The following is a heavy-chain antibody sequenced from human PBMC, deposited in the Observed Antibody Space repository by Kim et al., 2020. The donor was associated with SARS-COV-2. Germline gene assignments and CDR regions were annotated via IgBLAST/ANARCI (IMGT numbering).Heavy chain of an antibody. CDR1: GFTFSNAW. D-gene: IGHD2-2*01. J-gene: IGHJ6*03. Sequence: GGSLRLSCAASGFTFSNAWMSWVRQAPGKGLEWVGRIKSKTDGATTDYAAPVKGRFTISRDDSKNTRYLQMNSLKTEDTAVYYCTTYLGVPAAIHYYYYMDVWGKGTTATVSS. CDR2: IKSKTDGATT. V-gene: IGHV3-15*01. CDR3: TTYLGVPAAIHYYYYMDV.